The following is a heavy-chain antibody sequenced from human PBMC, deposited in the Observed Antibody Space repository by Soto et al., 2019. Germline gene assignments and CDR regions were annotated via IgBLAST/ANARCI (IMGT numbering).Heavy chain of an antibody. CDR2: INPNSGGT. Sequence: GPSVKVSCKASGYTFTGYYMHWVRQAPGQGLEWMGWINPNSGGTNYAQKFQGWVTMTRDTSISTAYMELSRLRSDDTAVYYCARDRGDITMVRGVIRAIDYYYYYMDVWGKGTTVTVSS. CDR1: GYTFTGYY. CDR3: ARDRGDITMVRGVIRAIDYYYYYMDV. J-gene: IGHJ6*03. V-gene: IGHV1-2*04. D-gene: IGHD3-10*01.